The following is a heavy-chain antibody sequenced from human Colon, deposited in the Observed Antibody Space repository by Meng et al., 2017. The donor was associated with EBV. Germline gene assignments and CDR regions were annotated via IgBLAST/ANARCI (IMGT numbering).Heavy chain of an antibody. Sequence: QGQVQQLGAGLLKPSETLSRSCAVYGGSFRDYYWTWIRHPPGKGLEWIGEIDHRGNTKYNPSLKSRVTISLDTSKKQFSLKVSSVTAADSAVYYCARRGPSGNFSPWSQGALVTVSS. D-gene: IGHD3-10*01. CDR3: ARRGPSGNFSP. CDR2: IDHRGNT. V-gene: IGHV4-34*01. CDR1: GGSFRDYY. J-gene: IGHJ5*02.